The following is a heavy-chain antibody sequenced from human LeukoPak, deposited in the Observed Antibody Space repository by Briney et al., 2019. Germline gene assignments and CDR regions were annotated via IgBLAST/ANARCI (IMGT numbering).Heavy chain of an antibody. D-gene: IGHD3-3*01. J-gene: IGHJ5*02. V-gene: IGHV1-18*01. CDR1: GYTFASYG. Sequence: ASVKVSCKASGYTFASYGISWVRQAPGQGLEWMGWICAYNGNTNYAQKLQGRVTMTTDTSTSTAYMELRSLRSDDTAVYYCARDLGTYDFWSGYYYSSREFDPWGQGTLVTVSS. CDR3: ARDLGTYDFWSGYYYSSREFDP. CDR2: ICAYNGNT.